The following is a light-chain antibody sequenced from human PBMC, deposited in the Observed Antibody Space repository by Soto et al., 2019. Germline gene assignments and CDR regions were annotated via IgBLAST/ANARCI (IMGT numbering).Light chain of an antibody. V-gene: IGLV2-14*01. CDR2: EVS. Sequence: QSVLTQPPSASGSLGQSLTISCTGTSSDIGGYNYVSWYQQHPGKAPKLMIYEVSNRPSGVSNRFSGSKSGNTASLTISGLQAEDEADYYCSSYTSSSTVVFGGGTKLTVL. CDR3: SSYTSSSTVV. CDR1: SSDIGGYNY. J-gene: IGLJ2*01.